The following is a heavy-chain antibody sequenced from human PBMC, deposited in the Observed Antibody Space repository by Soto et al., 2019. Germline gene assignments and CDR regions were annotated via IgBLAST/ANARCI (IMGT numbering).Heavy chain of an antibody. D-gene: IGHD1-26*01. J-gene: IGHJ4*02. CDR3: ARYSGKYQGRIDY. V-gene: IGHV3-30*03. CDR1: GFTFSHYG. CDR2: ISYDGSNK. Sequence: QVQLVESGGGVVQPGRSLRLSCAASGFTFSHYGIHWVRQAPGKWLEWLAVISYDGSNKHYADSVKGRFTVSRDNSKNTLYLQMNSLRAEDTAVYFWARYSGKYQGRIDYWGQGNLVTVAS.